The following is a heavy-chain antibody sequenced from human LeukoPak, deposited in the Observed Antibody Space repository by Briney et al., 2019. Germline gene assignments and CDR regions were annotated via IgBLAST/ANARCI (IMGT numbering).Heavy chain of an antibody. CDR3: ARDRAFNWDGNYFDY. J-gene: IGHJ4*02. CDR2: ISSSGSTI. V-gene: IGHV3-48*03. Sequence: PGGSLRLSCSASGFTFDRFAMHWVRQAPGKGLEWVSYISSSGSTIYYADSVKGRFTISRDNAKNSLYLQMNSLRAEDTAVYYCARDRAFNWDGNYFDYWGQGTLVTVSS. D-gene: IGHD1-20*01. CDR1: GFTFDRFA.